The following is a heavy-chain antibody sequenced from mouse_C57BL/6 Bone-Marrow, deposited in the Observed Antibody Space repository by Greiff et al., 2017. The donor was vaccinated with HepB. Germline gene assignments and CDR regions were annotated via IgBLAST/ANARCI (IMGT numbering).Heavy chain of an antibody. V-gene: IGHV2-9-1*01. D-gene: IGHD2-5*01. CDR2: IWTGGGT. Sequence: QVQLKESGPGLVAPSQSLSITCTVSGFSLTSYAISWVRQPPGKGLEWLGVIWTGGGTNYNSALKSRLSISKDNSKSQVFLKMNSLQTDDTARYYCARSPSYYSNYEAFFDYWGQGTTLTVSS. CDR1: GFSLTSYA. J-gene: IGHJ2*01. CDR3: ARSPSYYSNYEAFFDY.